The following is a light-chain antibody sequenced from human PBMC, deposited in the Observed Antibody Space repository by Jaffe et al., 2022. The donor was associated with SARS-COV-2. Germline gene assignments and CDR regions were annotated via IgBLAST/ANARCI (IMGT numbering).Light chain of an antibody. CDR2: KSD. CDR1: RSNIGSNY. J-gene: IGLJ2*01. Sequence: QSIVTQPPSASGTPGQTVTISCSGSRSNIGSNYVYWYQQLPGTAPKLLIYKSDQRPSGVPDRFSGSKSGTSASLAISGLRSEDEADYYCAAWDDRSFVAIFGGGTRLTVL. CDR3: AAWDDRSFVAI. V-gene: IGLV1-47*01.